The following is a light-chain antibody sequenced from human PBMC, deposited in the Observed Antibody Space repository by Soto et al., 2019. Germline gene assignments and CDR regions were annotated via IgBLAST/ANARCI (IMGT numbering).Light chain of an antibody. CDR3: SSYTSSDTYA. J-gene: IGLJ1*01. V-gene: IGLV2-14*03. CDR2: DVS. CDR1: SSDVGFYNY. Sequence: QSALTQPASVSGSPGQSITISCTGTSSDVGFYNYVSWYQQHPGKAPKFMIFDVSNRPSGVSNRFSGSKSGNTASLTISGLQAEDEADYYCSSYTSSDTYAFGTGTKLTVL.